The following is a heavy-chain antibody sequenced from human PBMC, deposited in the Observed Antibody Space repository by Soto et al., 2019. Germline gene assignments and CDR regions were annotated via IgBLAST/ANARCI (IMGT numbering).Heavy chain of an antibody. J-gene: IGHJ4*02. CDR3: ARHQESGYYGGFDY. CDR2: IYYSGST. CDR1: GGSISRYY. V-gene: IGHV4-59*01. Sequence: LFLTGTVSGGSISRYYWSWIRHPPVNGLEWIGYIYYSGSTNYNPSLKSRVTISVDTSKNQFSLKLSSVTAADTAVYYCARHQESGYYGGFDYCGQGSLVTVSS. D-gene: IGHD3-22*01.